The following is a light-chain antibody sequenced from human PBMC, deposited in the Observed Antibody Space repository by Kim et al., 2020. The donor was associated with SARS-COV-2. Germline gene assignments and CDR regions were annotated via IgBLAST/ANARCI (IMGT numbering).Light chain of an antibody. J-gene: IGLJ3*02. CDR3: KSRGSSGDHGL. CDR1: SLRNYF. CDR2: GKN. V-gene: IGLV3-19*01. Sequence: SSELTQDPAVSVALGQTVRITCQGDSLRNYFPSWYQQMPGQAPVLVIYGKNNRPSGIPDRFSGSSSGNTASLTITGAQAGDEADYYCKSRGSSGDHGLFG.